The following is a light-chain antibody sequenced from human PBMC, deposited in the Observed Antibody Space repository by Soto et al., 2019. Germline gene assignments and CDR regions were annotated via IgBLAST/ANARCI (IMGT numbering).Light chain of an antibody. CDR1: SSDVGGYNY. Sequence: QSALTQPASVSGSPGQSITISCTGTSSDVGGYNYVSWYQQHPGKAPKLMIYDVSNRPSGVSNRFSGSKSGNTASLTISGLQAVDEADYYCSSYTSSSTPVFGGGTKVTVL. J-gene: IGLJ2*01. CDR3: SSYTSSSTPV. V-gene: IGLV2-14*01. CDR2: DVS.